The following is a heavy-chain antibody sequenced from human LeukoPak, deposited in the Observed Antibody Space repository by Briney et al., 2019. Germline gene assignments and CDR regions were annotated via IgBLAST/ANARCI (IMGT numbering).Heavy chain of an antibody. V-gene: IGHV1-69*01. Sequence: SVKVSCKASGGTFSSYAISWVRQAPGQGLEWMGGIIPIFGTANYAQKFQGRVTITADESTSTAYMELSSLRSEDTAVYYCARRSDSSGYPYYFDYRGQGTLVTVSS. D-gene: IGHD3-22*01. CDR3: ARRSDSSGYPYYFDY. J-gene: IGHJ4*02. CDR2: IIPIFGTA. CDR1: GGTFSSYA.